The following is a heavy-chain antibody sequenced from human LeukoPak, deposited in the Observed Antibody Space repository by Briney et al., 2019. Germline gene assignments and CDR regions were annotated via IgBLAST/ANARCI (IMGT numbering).Heavy chain of an antibody. CDR1: GFTFSNYG. Sequence: GGSLRLSCAASGFTFSNYGMNWVRQAPGKGLEWVSGITGNGGTTYYADSVKGRFTISRDNSKNTLYLQMNSLRAGDTALYYCARDMAYGDYGDWGQGTLVTVSS. J-gene: IGHJ4*02. CDR3: ARDMAYGDYGD. CDR2: ITGNGGTT. V-gene: IGHV3-23*01. D-gene: IGHD4-17*01.